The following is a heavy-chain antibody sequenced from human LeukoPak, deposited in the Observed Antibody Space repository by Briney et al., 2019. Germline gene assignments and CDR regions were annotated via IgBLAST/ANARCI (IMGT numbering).Heavy chain of an antibody. V-gene: IGHV4-30-2*01. CDR3: ARGVVVVPAAIGAYWFDP. Sequence: SETLSLTCAVSGGSISSGGYSWSWIRQPPGKGLEWIGYIYHSGSTYYNPSLKSRVTISVDRSKNQFSLKLSSVTAADTAVYYCARGVVVVPAAIGAYWFDPWAREPWSPSPQ. CDR1: GGSISSGGYS. CDR2: IYHSGST. D-gene: IGHD2-2*01. J-gene: IGHJ5*02.